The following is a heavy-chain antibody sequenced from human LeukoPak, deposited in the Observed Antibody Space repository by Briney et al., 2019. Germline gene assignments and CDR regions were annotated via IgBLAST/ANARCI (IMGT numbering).Heavy chain of an antibody. CDR1: GFTFSRYG. V-gene: IGHV3-30*18. Sequence: GGSLRLSCAASGFTFSRYGMHWARQAPGKGLEWVAVMSYDGSNKYYADSVKGRFTISRDNSKSTLFLQMNSLRPEDTAVYYCAKDTGRYYHSSEAFDIWGQGTMATVPP. CDR3: AKDTGRYYHSSEAFDI. D-gene: IGHD3-22*01. J-gene: IGHJ3*02. CDR2: MSYDGSNK.